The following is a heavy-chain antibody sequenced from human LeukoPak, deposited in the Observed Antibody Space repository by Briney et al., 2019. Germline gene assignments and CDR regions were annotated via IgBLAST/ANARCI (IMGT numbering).Heavy chain of an antibody. V-gene: IGHV3-23*01. CDR3: AEATVTTRRGIGN. D-gene: IGHD4-17*01. CDR1: GFTFSSCA. CDR2: ISGSGTST. J-gene: IGHJ4*02. Sequence: GGSLRLSCAASGFTFSSCAMSWVRQAPGKGLEWVSGISGSGTSTYYADSVKGRFTISRDTSKNTLYLQMNSLRGEDTAVYYRAEATVTTRRGIGNWGQGTLVTVPS.